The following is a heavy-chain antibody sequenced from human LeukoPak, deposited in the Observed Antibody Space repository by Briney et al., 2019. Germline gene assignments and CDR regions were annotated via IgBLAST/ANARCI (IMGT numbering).Heavy chain of an antibody. CDR3: AREVYRYSYGYLGDYFDY. CDR2: VYKSGGT. J-gene: IGHJ4*02. D-gene: IGHD5-18*01. CDR1: GVSVSSGNYY. V-gene: IGHV4-61*01. Sequence: KLSETLSLTCTVSGVSVSSGNYYWSWIRQPPGKGLEWIGYVYKSGGTNYNPSLKGRVTISVDTSKNQFSLKLSSVTTADTAVYYCAREVYRYSYGYLGDYFDYWGQGTLVTVSS.